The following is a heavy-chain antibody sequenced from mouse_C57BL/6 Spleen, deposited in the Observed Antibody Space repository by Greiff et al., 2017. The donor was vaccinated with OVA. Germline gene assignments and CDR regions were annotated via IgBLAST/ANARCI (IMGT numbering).Heavy chain of an antibody. CDR2: IHPNSGST. CDR1: GYTFTSYW. D-gene: IGHD2-4*01. J-gene: IGHJ3*01. V-gene: IGHV1-64*01. CDR3: ARPYDYDGEFAY. Sequence: VKLQQSGAELVKPGASVKLSCKASGYTFTSYWMHWVKQRPGQGLEWIGMIHPNSGSTNYNEKFKSKATLTVDKSSSTAYMQLSSLTSEDSAVYYCARPYDYDGEFAYWGQGTLVTVSA.